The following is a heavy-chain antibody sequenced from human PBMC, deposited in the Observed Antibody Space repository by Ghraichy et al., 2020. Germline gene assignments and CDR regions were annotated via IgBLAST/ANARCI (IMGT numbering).Heavy chain of an antibody. Sequence: GGSLRLSCAASGFTFSSNYMSWVRQAPGKGLEWVSVIYSGGRTYYADSVKGRFTISRDNAKNTLYLQMNRLRAEDTAVYYCARDHGRGAFYIWGQGTMGTVSS. J-gene: IGHJ3*02. D-gene: IGHD3-10*01. CDR1: GFTFSSNY. CDR3: ARDHGRGAFYI. CDR2: IYSGGRT. V-gene: IGHV3-53*01.